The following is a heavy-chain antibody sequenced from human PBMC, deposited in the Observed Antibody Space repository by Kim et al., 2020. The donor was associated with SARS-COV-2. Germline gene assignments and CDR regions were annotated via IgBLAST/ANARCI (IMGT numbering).Heavy chain of an antibody. CDR1: GYTFTSYA. CDR2: INTNTGNP. CDR3: ARGGIAAAGFYYYYGMDV. J-gene: IGHJ6*02. Sequence: ASVKVSCKASGYTFTSYAMNWVRQAPGQGLEWMGWINTNTGNPTYAQGFTGRFVFSLDTSVSTAYLQICSLKAEDTAVYYCARGGIAAAGFYYYYGMDVWGQGATVTVSS. V-gene: IGHV7-4-1*01. D-gene: IGHD6-13*01.